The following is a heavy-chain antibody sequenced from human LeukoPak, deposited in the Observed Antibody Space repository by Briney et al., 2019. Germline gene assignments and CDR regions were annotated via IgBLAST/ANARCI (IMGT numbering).Heavy chain of an antibody. Sequence: PGGSLRLSCVASGFTFSSSWMSWVRQAPGKGLEWVAVIWYHGNTQYYADSVKGRFTISRDNSRNTLYLQMNSLRAEDTAVYYCARGEYYYESSGYPEYWGQGTLVTVSS. J-gene: IGHJ4*02. D-gene: IGHD3-22*01. CDR3: ARGEYYYESSGYPEY. CDR2: IWYHGNTQ. CDR1: GFTFSSSW. V-gene: IGHV3-33*08.